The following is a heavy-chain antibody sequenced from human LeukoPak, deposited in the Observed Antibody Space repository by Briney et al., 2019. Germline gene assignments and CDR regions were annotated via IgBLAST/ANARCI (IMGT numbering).Heavy chain of an antibody. V-gene: IGHV3-48*01. CDR2: ISGSSSTI. D-gene: IGHD6-19*01. CDR3: ARYRSGGSRGFDY. Sequence: PGGSLRLSCAASGFAFSGYSLNWVRQGPGKGLDGVSYISGSSSTIYYADSVKDRFTISRDNAKNSLYLQMNSLRAEDTAVYYCARYRSGGSRGFDYWGQGTLVTVSS. J-gene: IGHJ4*02. CDR1: GFAFSGYS.